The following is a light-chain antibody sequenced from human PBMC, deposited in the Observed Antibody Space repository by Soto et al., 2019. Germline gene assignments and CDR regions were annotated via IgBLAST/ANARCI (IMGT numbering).Light chain of an antibody. J-gene: IGLJ2*01. CDR1: SSNIGSHT. CDR2: SNN. Sequence: QSVLTQPPSASGTPGQRVTISCSGGSSNIGSHTVNWYQHLPGTAPKLLIYSNNQRPSGVPDRFSGSVSGTSASLAISGLQSEDGADYYWAAWNDSLNGPVFGGGTKLTVL. CDR3: AAWNDSLNGPV. V-gene: IGLV1-44*01.